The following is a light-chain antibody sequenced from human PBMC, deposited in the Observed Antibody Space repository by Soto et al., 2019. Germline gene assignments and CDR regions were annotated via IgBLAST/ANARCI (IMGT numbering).Light chain of an antibody. CDR1: QSISNY. Sequence: EIVLTQSPATLSLSPGERATLSCRASQSISNYLAWYQQKPGQAPRLLIYDVTNRATGIPARFSGSGSGTDFTITISSLETEDFAVYYCQSLFTFGPGTKVDIK. CDR2: DVT. J-gene: IGKJ3*01. V-gene: IGKV3-11*01. CDR3: QSLFT.